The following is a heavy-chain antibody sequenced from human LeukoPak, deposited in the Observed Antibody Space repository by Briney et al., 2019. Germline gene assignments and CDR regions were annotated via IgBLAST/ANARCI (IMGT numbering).Heavy chain of an antibody. J-gene: IGHJ6*02. CDR3: AREDPQTTVPEGLDV. CDR1: GGSISSGGYY. Sequence: PSQTLSLTCTVSGGSISSGGYYWSWLRQPPGKGLEWIGYIYFSGTTNINPSLKSRVTISVDMSKNQFSLKLSSVTAADTAVYYCAREDPQTTVPEGLDVWGQGTTVTVSS. CDR2: IYFSGTT. V-gene: IGHV4-61*08. D-gene: IGHD4-17*01.